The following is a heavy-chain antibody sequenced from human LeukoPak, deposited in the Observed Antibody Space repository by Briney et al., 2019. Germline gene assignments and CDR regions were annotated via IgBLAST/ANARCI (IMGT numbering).Heavy chain of an antibody. V-gene: IGHV3-74*01. CDR3: TKSDWFDP. CDR2: IKNDGSIT. Sequence: GGSLRLSCAASGFIFSGYWMHWVRHAPVKGLVWLSRIKNDGSITSYADSVKGRFTISRDNAKNTLYLQMNSLRVADTAVYYCTKSDWFDPWGQGTLVPVSS. CDR1: GFIFSGYW. D-gene: IGHD3-3*01. J-gene: IGHJ5*02.